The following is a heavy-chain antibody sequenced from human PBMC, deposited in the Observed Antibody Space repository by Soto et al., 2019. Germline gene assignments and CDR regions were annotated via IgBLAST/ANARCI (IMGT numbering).Heavy chain of an antibody. CDR2: ISSSTATI. Sequence: EVQLVESGGGLVQPGGSLRLSCAASGFTFSHYGMNWVRQAPGKRLAWVSYISSSTATIQYADSVEGRFTISRDNAKNALYLQMNSLRAEDTAVYYCARGGAARPDYWGQGTLVTVSS. CDR1: GFTFSHYG. J-gene: IGHJ4*02. D-gene: IGHD6-6*01. CDR3: ARGGAARPDY. V-gene: IGHV3-48*01.